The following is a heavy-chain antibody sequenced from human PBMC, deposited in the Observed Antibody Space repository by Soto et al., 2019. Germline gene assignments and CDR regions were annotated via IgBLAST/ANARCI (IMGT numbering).Heavy chain of an antibody. Sequence: EVQLVESGGGLVQPGGSLRLSCAASGFTFSSYWMSWVRQAPGKGLEGVANIKEDGSDMYYVDSVKGRFTISRDNAKNSLYLQMNSLRAEDTAVYYCATEVWVYYDFGSGYSDYWGQGTLVTVSS. D-gene: IGHD3-3*01. CDR2: IKEDGSDM. CDR3: ATEVWVYYDFGSGYSDY. CDR1: GFTFSSYW. J-gene: IGHJ4*02. V-gene: IGHV3-7*01.